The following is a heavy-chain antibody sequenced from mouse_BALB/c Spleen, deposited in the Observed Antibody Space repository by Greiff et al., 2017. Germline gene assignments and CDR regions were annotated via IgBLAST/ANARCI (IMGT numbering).Heavy chain of an antibody. D-gene: IGHD1-1*01. Sequence: DVKLVESGGGLVQPGGSRKLSCAASGFTFSSYTMSWVRQTPEKRLEWVATISSGGGNTYYPDSVKGRFTISRDNAKNNLYLQMSSLRSEDTALYYCASDYYGSSYFTWFAYWGQGTLVTVSA. CDR1: GFTFSSYT. CDR3: ASDYYGSSYFTWFAY. J-gene: IGHJ3*01. CDR2: ISSGGGNT. V-gene: IGHV5-9*03.